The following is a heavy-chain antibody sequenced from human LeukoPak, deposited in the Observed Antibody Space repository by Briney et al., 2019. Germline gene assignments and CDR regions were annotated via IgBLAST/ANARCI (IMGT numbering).Heavy chain of an antibody. D-gene: IGHD3-22*01. CDR3: AKGGLYDSSGYGDY. V-gene: IGHV3-43*01. CDR2: ISWDGGST. J-gene: IGHJ4*02. Sequence: GGSLRLSCAASGFTFDDYTMHWVRRAPGKGLEWVSLISWDGGSTYYADSVKGRFTISRDNSKNSLYLQMNSLRTEDTALYYCAKGGLYDSSGYGDYWGQGTLVTVSS. CDR1: GFTFDDYT.